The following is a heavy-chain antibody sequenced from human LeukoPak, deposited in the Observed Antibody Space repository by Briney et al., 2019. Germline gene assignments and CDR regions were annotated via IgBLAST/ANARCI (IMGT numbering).Heavy chain of an antibody. J-gene: IGHJ5*02. D-gene: IGHD3-10*01. CDR3: AKYSYGSGTSFDP. V-gene: IGHV3-21*01. CDR1: GFTFSSYS. Sequence: GGSLRLSCAASGFTFSSYSMNWVRQAPGKGLEWVSSISSSSSYIYYADSVKGRFTISRDNAKNSLYLQMSSLRVEDTAVFYCAKYSYGSGTSFDPWGQGTLVAVSS. CDR2: ISSSSSYI.